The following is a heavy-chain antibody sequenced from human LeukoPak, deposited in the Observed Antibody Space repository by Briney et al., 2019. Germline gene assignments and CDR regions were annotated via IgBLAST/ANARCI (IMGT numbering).Heavy chain of an antibody. J-gene: IGHJ6*03. CDR1: GFTFSSYG. CDR2: IKQDGSEK. Sequence: GGSLRLSCAASGFTFSSYGMSWVRQAPGKGLEWVANIKQDGSEKYYVDSVKGRFTISRYNAKNSLYLQMNSLRAEDTAVYYCARGIAARPYYMDVWGKGTTATVSS. D-gene: IGHD6-6*01. V-gene: IGHV3-7*01. CDR3: ARGIAARPYYMDV.